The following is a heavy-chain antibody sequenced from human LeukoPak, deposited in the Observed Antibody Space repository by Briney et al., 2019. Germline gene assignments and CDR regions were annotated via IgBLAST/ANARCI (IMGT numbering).Heavy chain of an antibody. CDR1: GGSISSGGYY. J-gene: IGHJ4*02. CDR2: IYYSGST. D-gene: IGHD2-2*01. V-gene: IGHV4-31*03. CDR3: ARGLIPATDNYFDY. Sequence: SETLSLTCTVSGGSISSGGYYWSWIRPHPGKGLEWIGYIYYSGSTYYNPSLKSRVTISVDTSKNQFSLKLSSVTAADTAVYYCARGLIPATDNYFDYWGQGTLVTVSS.